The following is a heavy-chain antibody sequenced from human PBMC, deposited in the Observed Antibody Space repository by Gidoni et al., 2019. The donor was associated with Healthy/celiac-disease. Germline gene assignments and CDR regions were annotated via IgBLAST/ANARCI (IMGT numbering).Heavy chain of an antibody. V-gene: IGHV3-9*01. D-gene: IGHD5-12*01. Sequence: EVQLVESGGGLVQPGKSLRLSCAASGFTFDDHAMHWVRQAPGKGLEWVSGISWNGDTVAYADSVRGRFTISRDNARTSLSLQMNSLRAEDTALYYCGKDLVSHVELATIDSWGQGSLVTVSS. J-gene: IGHJ4*02. CDR2: ISWNGDTV. CDR1: GFTFDDHA. CDR3: GKDLVSHVELATIDS.